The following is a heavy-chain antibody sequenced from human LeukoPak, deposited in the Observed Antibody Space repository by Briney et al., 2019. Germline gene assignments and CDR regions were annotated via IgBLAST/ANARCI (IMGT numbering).Heavy chain of an antibody. V-gene: IGHV5-10-1*01. D-gene: IGHD6-19*01. CDR3: ARQDSGWANYYYYGMDV. J-gene: IGHJ6*02. CDR1: ECSFTSYW. CDR2: IDPSDSYT. Sequence: GESLKISCKGSECSFTSYWISWVRQMPGKGLEWMGRIDPSDSYTNYSPSFQGHVTISADKSISTAYLQWSSLKASDTAMYYCARQDSGWANYYYYGMDVWGQGTTVTVSS.